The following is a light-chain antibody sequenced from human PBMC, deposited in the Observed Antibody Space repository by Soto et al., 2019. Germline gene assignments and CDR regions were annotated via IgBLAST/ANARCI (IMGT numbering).Light chain of an antibody. J-gene: IGLJ1*01. CDR3: SSYTSSSTYV. V-gene: IGLV2-14*01. CDR1: SSDVGDYDY. Sequence: QSVLTQPASVSGSPGQSITISRTGTSSDVGDYDYVSWYQQYPGKTPNVMSSEVSYRPSGVSNRFSGSTSGNTASMTISGLQAEDEADYYCSSYTSSSTYVFATGTKVTVL. CDR2: EVS.